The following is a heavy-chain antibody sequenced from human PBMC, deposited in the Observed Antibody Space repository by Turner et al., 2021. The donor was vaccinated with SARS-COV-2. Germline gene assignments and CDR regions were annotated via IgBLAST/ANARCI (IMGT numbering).Heavy chain of an antibody. J-gene: IGHJ4*02. CDR3: ARGDGYNEFDY. Sequence: QVQLVGSGGGVVQPGRSLRLSCAASGFTFSSYAMHWVRQAPGKGLEWVAVISYDGSNKYYADSVKGRFTISRDNSKNTLYLQMNSLRAEDTAVYYCARGDGYNEFDYWGQGTLVTVSS. CDR1: GFTFSSYA. V-gene: IGHV3-30-3*01. D-gene: IGHD5-12*01. CDR2: ISYDGSNK.